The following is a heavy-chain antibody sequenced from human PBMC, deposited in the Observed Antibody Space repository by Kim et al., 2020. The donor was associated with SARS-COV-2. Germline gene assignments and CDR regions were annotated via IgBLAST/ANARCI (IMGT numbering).Heavy chain of an antibody. D-gene: IGHD3-22*01. CDR3: AKHFGSSGSEFHH. J-gene: IGHJ1*01. Sequence: YADSGKGRFVISRDNSKNTLHLQMNSLRADDTAVYYCAKHFGSSGSEFHHWGQGTLVTVSS. V-gene: IGHV3-23*05.